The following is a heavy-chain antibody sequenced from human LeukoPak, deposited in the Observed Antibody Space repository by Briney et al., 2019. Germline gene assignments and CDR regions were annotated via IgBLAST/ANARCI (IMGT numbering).Heavy chain of an antibody. Sequence: PGGSLRLSCAASGFTFSSYWMSWVRQAPGKGLEGVANIKQDGSEKYYVDSVKGRFTISRDNAKNSLYLQMNSLRAEDTAVYYCARDVTLWFGELFPSSFDYWGQGTLVTVSS. V-gene: IGHV3-7*01. D-gene: IGHD3-10*01. CDR2: IKQDGSEK. CDR3: ARDVTLWFGELFPSSFDY. J-gene: IGHJ4*02. CDR1: GFTFSSYW.